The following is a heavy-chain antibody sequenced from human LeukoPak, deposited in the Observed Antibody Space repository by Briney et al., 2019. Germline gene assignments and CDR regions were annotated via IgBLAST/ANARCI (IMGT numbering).Heavy chain of an antibody. CDR2: INPSGGST. D-gene: IGHD2-8*01. V-gene: IGHV1-46*01. Sequence: ASVKVSCKASGYTFTSYYMHWVRQAPGRGLEWMGIINPSGGSTSYAQKFQGRVTMTRDTSTSTVYMELSSLRSEDTAVYYCASGPRMGDFDYWGQGTLVTVSS. J-gene: IGHJ4*02. CDR3: ASGPRMGDFDY. CDR1: GYTFTSYY.